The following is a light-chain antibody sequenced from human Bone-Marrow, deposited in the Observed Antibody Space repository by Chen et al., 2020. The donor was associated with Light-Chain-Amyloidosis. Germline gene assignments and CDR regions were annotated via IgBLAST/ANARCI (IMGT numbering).Light chain of an antibody. J-gene: IGLJ3*02. CDR2: DDS. CDR1: NIGSTS. Sequence: SYVLTQPYSVSVAPGQTATIPCGGNNIGSTSVHWYSQTPGQAPLLVVYDDSDRPSGIPERLSGSNSGNTATLTISRVEAGDEADYYCQVWDRSSDRPVFGGGTKLTVL. V-gene: IGLV3-21*02. CDR3: QVWDRSSDRPV.